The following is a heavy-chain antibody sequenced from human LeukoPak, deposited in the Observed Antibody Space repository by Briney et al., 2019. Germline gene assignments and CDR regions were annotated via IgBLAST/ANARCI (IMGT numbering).Heavy chain of an antibody. D-gene: IGHD6-19*01. CDR1: GGTFSSYT. Sequence: ASVKVSCKASGGTFSSYTISWVRQAPGQGLEWMGRIISILGIANYAQKFQGRVTITADKSTSTAYMELSSLRSEDTAVYCCVIAVAGVPNWFDPWGQGTLVTVSS. V-gene: IGHV1-69*02. J-gene: IGHJ5*02. CDR2: IISILGIA. CDR3: VIAVAGVPNWFDP.